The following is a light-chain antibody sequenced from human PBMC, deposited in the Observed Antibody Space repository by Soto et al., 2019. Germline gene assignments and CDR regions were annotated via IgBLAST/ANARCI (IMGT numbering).Light chain of an antibody. CDR2: GAS. J-gene: IGKJ1*01. CDR1: QSVSSN. Sequence: EIVMTQSPATLSVSPGERATLSCRASQSVSSNLAWYQQKPGQAPRLLIYGASTRATGIPATFSGSGSGTEFTLTTSSLLSEDFAVYYCQQYNNWPPWTFGQGTKVEIK. V-gene: IGKV3-15*01. CDR3: QQYNNWPPWT.